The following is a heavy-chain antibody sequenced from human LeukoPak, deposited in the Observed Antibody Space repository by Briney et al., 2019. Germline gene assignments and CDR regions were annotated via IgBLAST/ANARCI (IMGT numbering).Heavy chain of an antibody. V-gene: IGHV3-23*05. J-gene: IGHJ6*02. CDR3: AAVSTKTYYYGLDV. CDR2: IFSNDNT. Sequence: GGSLRLSCAASGFNFANHAMSWVRQAPGKGLEWVSVIFSNDNTYHADSVKGRFAISRDTSKNTLYLQMNSLRAEDTAVYYCAAVSTKTYYYGLDVWGQGTTVTVSS. CDR1: GFNFANHA. D-gene: IGHD4-17*01.